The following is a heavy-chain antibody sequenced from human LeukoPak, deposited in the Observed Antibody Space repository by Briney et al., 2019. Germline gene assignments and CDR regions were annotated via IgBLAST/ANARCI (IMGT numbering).Heavy chain of an antibody. Sequence: GGSLRLSCAASGFTFSSYAMSWVRQAPGKGLEWVAVISYDGSNKYYADSVKGRFTISRDNSKNTLYLQMNSLRAEDTAVYYCAKEKSGYKDYYFDYWGQGTLVTVSS. CDR1: GFTFSSYA. J-gene: IGHJ4*02. CDR2: ISYDGSNK. V-gene: IGHV3-30*18. D-gene: IGHD1-14*01. CDR3: AKEKSGYKDYYFDY.